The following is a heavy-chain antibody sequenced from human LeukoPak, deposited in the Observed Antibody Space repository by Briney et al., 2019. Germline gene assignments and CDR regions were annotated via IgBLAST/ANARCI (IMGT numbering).Heavy chain of an antibody. Sequence: ASVKVSCKASGYTFTSNYIHWVRQDPGQGLEWMGMIYPRDGSTSYAQKFQGRVTVTRDTSTSTVHMELSGLRSEDTAVYYCARDQEGFDYWGQGTLVTVSS. CDR2: IYPRDGST. J-gene: IGHJ4*02. CDR1: GYTFTSNY. CDR3: ARDQEGFDY. V-gene: IGHV1-46*01.